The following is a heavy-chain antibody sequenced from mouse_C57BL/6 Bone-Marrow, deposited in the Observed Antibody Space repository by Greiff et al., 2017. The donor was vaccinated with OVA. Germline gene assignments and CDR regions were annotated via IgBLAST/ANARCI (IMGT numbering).Heavy chain of an antibody. J-gene: IGHJ2*01. Sequence: QVQLQQPGAELVRPGSSVKLSCKASGYTFTSYWMHWVKQRPIQGLEWIGNIDPSDSETYYNQQFKDKATLTVDKSSSTAYMQLSSLTAEDSAVYYCARWDYYGRDDWGQGTTLTVSS. CDR2: IDPSDSET. CDR1: GYTFTSYW. V-gene: IGHV1-52*01. CDR3: ARWDYYGRDD. D-gene: IGHD1-1*01.